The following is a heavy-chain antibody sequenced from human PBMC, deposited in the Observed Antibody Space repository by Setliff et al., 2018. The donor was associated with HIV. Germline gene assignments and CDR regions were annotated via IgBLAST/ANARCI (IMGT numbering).Heavy chain of an antibody. CDR1: GGTFSSYA. D-gene: IGHD1-1*01. CDR3: ARNPQPTGTPDYYYYYYMDV. Sequence: GASVKVSCKASGGTFSSYAISWVRQAPGQGLEWMGRIIPIFGTANYAQKFQGRVTITAGKSTSTAYMELSSLRSEDTAVYYCARNPQPTGTPDYYYYYYMDVWGKGTTVTVSS. V-gene: IGHV1-69*06. CDR2: IIPIFGTA. J-gene: IGHJ6*03.